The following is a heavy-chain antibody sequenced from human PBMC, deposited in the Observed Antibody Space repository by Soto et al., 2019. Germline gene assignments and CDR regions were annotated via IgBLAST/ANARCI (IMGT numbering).Heavy chain of an antibody. CDR2: ISSSSSYI. CDR3: ARAPEKYDFWSGYYNGGNWFDP. Sequence: GGSLRLSCAASGFTFSSYSMNWVRQAPGKGLEWVSSISSSSSYIYYADSVKGRFTISRDNAKNSLYLQMNSLRAEDTAVYYCARAPEKYDFWSGYYNGGNWFDPWGQGTLVTVSS. V-gene: IGHV3-21*01. CDR1: GFTFSSYS. D-gene: IGHD3-3*01. J-gene: IGHJ5*02.